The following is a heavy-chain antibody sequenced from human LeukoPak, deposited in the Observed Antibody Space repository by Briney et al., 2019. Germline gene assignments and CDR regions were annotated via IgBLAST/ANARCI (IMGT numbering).Heavy chain of an antibody. CDR3: ARGGGPLGDY. CDR2: INTDGITT. CDR1: GFTFSSYW. D-gene: IGHD3-16*01. Sequence: GGSLRLSCAASGFTFSSYWMHWVRQAPGKGLAWVSRINTDGITTSYADSVKGRFTISRDNAKNTLYLQMNSLRAEDTAVYYCARGGGPLGDYWGQGTLVTVSS. V-gene: IGHV3-74*01. J-gene: IGHJ4*02.